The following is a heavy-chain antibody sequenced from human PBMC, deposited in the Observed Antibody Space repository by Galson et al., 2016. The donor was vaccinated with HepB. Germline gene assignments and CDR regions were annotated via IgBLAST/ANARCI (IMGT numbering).Heavy chain of an antibody. V-gene: IGHV5-51*01. CDR1: EYSFSDHW. J-gene: IGHJ5*02. CDR3: ARLVRYCSNSTTCYTQGPANWFDP. CDR2: IWPSDSDT. D-gene: IGHD2-2*02. Sequence: QSGAEVKKSGESLKISCKGSEYSFSDHWIAWVRQMPGKGLEWMGIIWPSDSDTRYSPSFQGHVTISADESISTAYLQWTSLKASDTAIYYCARLVRYCSNSTTCYTQGPANWFDPWGQGTLVFVSS.